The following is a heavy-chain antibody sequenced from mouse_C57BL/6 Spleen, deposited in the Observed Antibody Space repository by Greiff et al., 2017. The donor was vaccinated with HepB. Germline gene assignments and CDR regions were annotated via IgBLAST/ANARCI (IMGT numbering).Heavy chain of an antibody. CDR1: GFTFSSYA. V-gene: IGHV5-9-1*02. CDR2: ISSGGDYI. Sequence: EVHLVESGEGLVKPGGSLKLSCAASGFTFSSYAMSWVRQTPEKRLEWVAYISSGGDYIYYADTVKGRFTISRDNARNTLYLQMSSLKSEDTAMYYCTRGVTTAPGFDVWGTGTTVTVSS. J-gene: IGHJ1*03. CDR3: TRGVTTAPGFDV. D-gene: IGHD1-2*01.